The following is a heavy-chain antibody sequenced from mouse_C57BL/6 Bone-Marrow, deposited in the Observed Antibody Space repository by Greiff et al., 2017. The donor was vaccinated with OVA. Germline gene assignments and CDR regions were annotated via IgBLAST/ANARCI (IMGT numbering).Heavy chain of an antibody. D-gene: IGHD3-3*01. CDR3: ARLGYYAMDY. CDR2: IYPRSGNT. J-gene: IGHJ4*01. V-gene: IGHV1-81*01. Sequence: VQLQESGAELARPGASVKLSCKASGYTFTSYGISWVKQRTGQGLEWIGEIYPRSGNTYYNEKFKGKATLTADKSSSTAYMELRSLTSEDSAVYFCARLGYYAMDYWGQGTSVTVSS. CDR1: GYTFTSYG.